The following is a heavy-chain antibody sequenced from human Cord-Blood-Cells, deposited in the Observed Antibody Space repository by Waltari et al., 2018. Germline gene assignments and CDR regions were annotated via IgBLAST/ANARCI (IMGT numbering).Heavy chain of an antibody. Sequence: EVQLVQSGAEVKKHGESLKISCKGSGYSFTSYWIGWVRQTPGKGLEWMGIIYPGDSDTRYSPSFQGQVTISADKSISTAYLQWSSLKASDTAMYYCARGNCSSTSCYSYFDYWGQGTLVTVSS. J-gene: IGHJ4*02. CDR2: IYPGDSDT. V-gene: IGHV5-51*01. CDR3: ARGNCSSTSCYSYFDY. CDR1: GYSFTSYW. D-gene: IGHD2-2*02.